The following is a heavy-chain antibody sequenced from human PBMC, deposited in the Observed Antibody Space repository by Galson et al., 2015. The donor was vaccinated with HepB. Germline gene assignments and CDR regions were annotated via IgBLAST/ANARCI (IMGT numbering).Heavy chain of an antibody. CDR2: ISGSGGST. Sequence: SLRLSCAASGFTFSSYAMSWVRQAPGKGLEWVSAISGSGGSTYYADSVKGRFTISRDNSKNTLYLQMNSLRAEDTAVYYCAKDLGVYYDSSGYGFDPWDQGTLVTASS. V-gene: IGHV3-23*01. CDR3: AKDLGVYYDSSGYGFDP. J-gene: IGHJ5*02. D-gene: IGHD3-22*01. CDR1: GFTFSSYA.